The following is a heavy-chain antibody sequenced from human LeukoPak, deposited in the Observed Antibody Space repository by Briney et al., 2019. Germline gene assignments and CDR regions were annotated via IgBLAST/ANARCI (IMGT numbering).Heavy chain of an antibody. V-gene: IGHV4-4*02. CDR3: ATSIPAGGAFDI. Sequence: SGTLSLTCAVSGGSISSSNWWSWVRQPPGKGLEWIGDIYHSGSTNYNPSLKSRVTILLDKSKNQFSLKLSSVTAADTAVYYCATSIPAGGAFDIWGQGTMVTVSS. CDR1: GGSISSSNW. J-gene: IGHJ3*02. CDR2: IYHSGST. D-gene: IGHD2-21*01.